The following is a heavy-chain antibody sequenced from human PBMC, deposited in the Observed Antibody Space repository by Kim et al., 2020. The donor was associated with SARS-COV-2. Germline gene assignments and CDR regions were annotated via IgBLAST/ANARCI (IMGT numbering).Heavy chain of an antibody. J-gene: IGHJ4*02. CDR3: ARASFGKYHFDY. CDR2: INAGNGNT. CDR1: GYSFSSFD. D-gene: IGHD3-16*01. Sequence: ASVKVSCEASGYSFSSFDIYWVRQAPGQGLEWMGWINAGNGNTQYSQKFQGRVTFSRDTSATTAYVEMRSLKSDDTALYYCARASFGKYHFDYWGQGTLVTVSS. V-gene: IGHV1-3*01.